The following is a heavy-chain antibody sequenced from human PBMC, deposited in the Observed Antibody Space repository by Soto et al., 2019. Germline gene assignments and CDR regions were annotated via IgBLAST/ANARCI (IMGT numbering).Heavy chain of an antibody. V-gene: IGHV1-18*01. D-gene: IGHD3-16*01. CDR1: GYTFTSYG. Sequence: QVQLVQSGAEVKKPGASVKVSCKASGYTFTSYGISWVRQAPGQGLEWMGWISAYNGNTNYAQKLQGRVTMTTDTGTSTAYVERTCLRYDDTAEYYCERDGGLGENYYYYRMDVWGQGTAVTDS. J-gene: IGHJ6*02. CDR2: ISAYNGNT. CDR3: ERDGGLGENYYYYRMDV.